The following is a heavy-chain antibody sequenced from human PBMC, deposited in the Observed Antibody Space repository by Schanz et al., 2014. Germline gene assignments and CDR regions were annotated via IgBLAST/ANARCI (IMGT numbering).Heavy chain of an antibody. CDR3: ARGPSTGAFDI. V-gene: IGHV1-46*03. Sequence: QGQLVQSGAEVKKPGASVKVSCKASGYTFTSYGITWVRQAPGQGLEWMGIINPSGGSTSYAQKFRGRVTMTRDTSTSTVYMELSSLRSEDTAVYFCARGPSTGAFDIWGQGTMVTVSS. CDR1: GYTFTSYG. CDR2: INPSGGST. J-gene: IGHJ3*02.